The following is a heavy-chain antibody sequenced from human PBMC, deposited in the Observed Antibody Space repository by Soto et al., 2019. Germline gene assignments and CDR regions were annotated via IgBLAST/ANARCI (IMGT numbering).Heavy chain of an antibody. D-gene: IGHD3-3*01. CDR3: ARDKGFTFFGVVNPVYYYYSGMDV. J-gene: IGHJ6*02. CDR2: IKQDGSEK. V-gene: IGHV3-7*05. CDR1: GFTFSSYW. Sequence: GGSLRLSCAASGFTFSSYWMSWVRQAPGKGLEWVANIKQDGSEKYYVDSVKGRFTISRDNAKNSLYLQMNSLRAEDTAVYYSARDKGFTFFGVVNPVYYYYSGMDVWGQGTTVTVS.